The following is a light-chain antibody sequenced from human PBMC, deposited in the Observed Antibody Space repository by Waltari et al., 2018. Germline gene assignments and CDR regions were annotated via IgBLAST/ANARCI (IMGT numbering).Light chain of an antibody. J-gene: IGLJ3*02. Sequence: QTVVTQEPSLSVSPGGTVTLTCALSSGSVSTTSYATWYQQTPGQAPRTLVYKANARSSGVPDRFSGSILGNTAALTITGAQADDESDYYCALYMGSGIWVFGGGTKLIVL. CDR2: KAN. CDR1: SGSVSTTSY. V-gene: IGLV8-61*01. CDR3: ALYMGSGIWV.